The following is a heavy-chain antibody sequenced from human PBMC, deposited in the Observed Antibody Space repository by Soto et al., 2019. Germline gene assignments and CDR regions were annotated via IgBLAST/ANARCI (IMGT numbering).Heavy chain of an antibody. V-gene: IGHV1-2*02. CDR2: INPNSGGT. CDR3: AREPATAKPEGVDF. CDR1: GYTFSDYY. J-gene: IGHJ4*02. Sequence: QVQLVQSGAEVRKPGASVKVSCKASGYTFSDYYIHWVRQAPGPGLEWMGWINPNSGGTKYAPKFQGGVTMTRDTSITTAYMELSRPRSGDTAVYYCAREPATAKPEGVDFWGQGTLVTVSS. D-gene: IGHD1-1*01.